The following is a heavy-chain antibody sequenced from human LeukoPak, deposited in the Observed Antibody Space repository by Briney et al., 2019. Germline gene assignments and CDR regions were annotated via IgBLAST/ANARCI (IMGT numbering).Heavy chain of an antibody. J-gene: IGHJ4*02. CDR3: AKRGGSGSYYDY. Sequence: GGSLRLSCAASGFTFSSYGMSWVRQAPGKGLEWVSATSGSGGSTYYADSVKGRFTISRDNSKNTLYLQMNSLRAEDTAVYYCAKRGGSGSYYDYWGQGTLVTVSS. CDR1: GFTFSSYG. V-gene: IGHV3-23*01. D-gene: IGHD3-10*01. CDR2: TSGSGGST.